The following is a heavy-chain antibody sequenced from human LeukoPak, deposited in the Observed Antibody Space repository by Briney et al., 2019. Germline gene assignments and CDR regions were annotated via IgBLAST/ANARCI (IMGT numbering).Heavy chain of an antibody. J-gene: IGHJ4*02. CDR3: AKGTAVTPLYYFDY. D-gene: IGHD4-17*01. Sequence: GGSLRLSCAASGFTFSSYAMSWVRQAPGKGLEWVSVISDSGGRTYSADSVRGRFTISRDVSKNTLYLQMNGLRAEDTATYYCAKGTAVTPLYYFDYWGQGVLVTVSS. V-gene: IGHV3-23*01. CDR1: GFTFSSYA. CDR2: ISDSGGRT.